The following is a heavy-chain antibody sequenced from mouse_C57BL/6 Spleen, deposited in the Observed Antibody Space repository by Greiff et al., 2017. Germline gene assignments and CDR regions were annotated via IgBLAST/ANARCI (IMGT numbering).Heavy chain of an antibody. CDR2: ISNGGGST. J-gene: IGHJ4*01. V-gene: IGHV5-12*01. CDR1: GFTFSDYY. CDR3: TRLYGSGAMDY. D-gene: IGHD1-1*01. Sequence: EVKLVESGGGLVQPGGSLKLSCAASGFTFSDYYMYWVRQTPEKRLEWVAYISNGGGSTYYPDTVKGRFTISRDNAKNTLYLQMSRLKAEDTAMYYCTRLYGSGAMDYWGQGTSVTVSS.